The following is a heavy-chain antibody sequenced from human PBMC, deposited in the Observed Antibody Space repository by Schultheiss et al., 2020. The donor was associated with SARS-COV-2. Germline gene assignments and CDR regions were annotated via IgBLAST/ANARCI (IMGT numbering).Heavy chain of an antibody. D-gene: IGHD3-10*01. J-gene: IGHJ6*02. V-gene: IGHV3-11*05. CDR1: GFTFSDYY. CDR2: ISSSSSYT. Sequence: GGSLRLSCAASGFTFSDYYMSWIRQAPGKGLEWVSYISSSSSYTNYADSVKGRFTISRDNAKNSLYLQMNSLRAEDTAVYYCARAAEGPMVRGVIIHYYYGMDVWGQGTTVTVAS. CDR3: ARAAEGPMVRGVIIHYYYGMDV.